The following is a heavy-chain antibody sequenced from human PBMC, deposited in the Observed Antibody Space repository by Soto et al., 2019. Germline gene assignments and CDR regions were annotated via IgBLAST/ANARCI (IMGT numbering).Heavy chain of an antibody. J-gene: IGHJ4*02. V-gene: IGHV2-5*02. CDR1: GLAFSTADRA. D-gene: IGHD1-1*01. Sequence: QITVKESGPALVKPTQTLTLTCTFSGLAFSTADRAVGWIRQAPGKALDRLALIDGDDNKRYSPSLKKRLTIASGPSKNQVVLTLTDMDPVDPATYSRAHGRTRGKTIFVEYWGQGTLATVSA. CDR3: AHGRTRGKTIFVEY. CDR2: IDGDDNK.